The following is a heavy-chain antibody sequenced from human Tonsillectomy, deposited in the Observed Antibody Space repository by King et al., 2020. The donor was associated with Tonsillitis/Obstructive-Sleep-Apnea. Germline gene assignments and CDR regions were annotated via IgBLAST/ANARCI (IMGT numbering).Heavy chain of an antibody. CDR1: GFTVSNNY. CDR2: IYSGGST. V-gene: IGHV3-66*01. J-gene: IGHJ4*02. Sequence: VQLVQSGGGLVQPGGSLRLSCAASGFTVSNNYMTWVRQAPGKGLEWVSTIYSGGSTYYADSVKGRFTISRDNSKNTLYLHMNSLRAEDTAVYYFAGGVVLSFFDYWGQATLLTVSS. D-gene: IGHD3-3*01. CDR3: AGGVVLSFFDY.